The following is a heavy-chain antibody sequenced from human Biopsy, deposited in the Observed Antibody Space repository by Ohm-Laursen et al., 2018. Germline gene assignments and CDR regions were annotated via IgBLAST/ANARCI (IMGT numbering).Heavy chain of an antibody. Sequence: SVTVSCQICGYTLNELSMHWVRQVPGKGLEWMGGFSPGNGKTVYAQNFQARVSLTEDTSTDTAYMELRSLRSEDTAVYYCAADINVWNVNYWGQGTQVTVSS. D-gene: IGHD1-1*01. CDR3: AADINVWNVNY. V-gene: IGHV1-24*01. CDR1: GYTLNELS. J-gene: IGHJ4*02. CDR2: FSPGNGKT.